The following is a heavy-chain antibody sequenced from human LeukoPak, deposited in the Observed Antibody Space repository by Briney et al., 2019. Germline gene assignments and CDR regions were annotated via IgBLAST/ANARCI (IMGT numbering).Heavy chain of an antibody. V-gene: IGHV5-51*01. CDR3: ARHKGFDI. CDR2: IYPSDSDT. J-gene: IGHJ3*02. Sequence: GESLKISCKASGAIFTNYWIGWVRQMPGKGLEWMGVIYPSDSDTRYSPSFQGQVTISADKSITTAYLQWSSLKASDTAMYYCARHKGFDIWGQGTMVTVSS. CDR1: GAIFTNYW.